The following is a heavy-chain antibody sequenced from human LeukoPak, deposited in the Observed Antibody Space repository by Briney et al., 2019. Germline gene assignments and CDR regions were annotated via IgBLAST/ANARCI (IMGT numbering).Heavy chain of an antibody. CDR3: AKDSTDDDY. CDR1: GYTFSSYA. CDR2: INAGNGDT. V-gene: IGHV1-3*01. J-gene: IGHJ4*02. Sequence: ASVKVSCKGSGYTFSSYAMHWVRQAPGQRLEWMGWINAGNGDTKYSQKFQGRVTITRDTSATTAYMELSSLRAEDTAVYYCAKDSTDDDYWGQGTLVTVSS. D-gene: IGHD4-17*01.